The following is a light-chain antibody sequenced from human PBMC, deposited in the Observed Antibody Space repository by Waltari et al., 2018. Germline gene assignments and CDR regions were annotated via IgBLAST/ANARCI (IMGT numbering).Light chain of an antibody. Sequence: DIVMTQSPDSLAVSLGERATINCKSSKTVLYSADNKNYLAWYQQKPGQPPKLLIYWASTRESGVPDRFSGSGSGTDFTLTINSLQAADVAVYYCQQYYTTPRTFGQGTKVEIK. J-gene: IGKJ1*01. V-gene: IGKV4-1*01. CDR1: KTVLYSADNKNY. CDR2: WAS. CDR3: QQYYTTPRT.